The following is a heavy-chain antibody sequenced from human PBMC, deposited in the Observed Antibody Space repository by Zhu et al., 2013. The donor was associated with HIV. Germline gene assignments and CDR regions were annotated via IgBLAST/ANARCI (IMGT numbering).Heavy chain of an antibody. CDR1: GYTFTSYA. D-gene: IGHD6-6*01. J-gene: IGHJ6*02. CDR2: INAGNGNT. Sequence: QVQLVQSGAEVKKPGASVKVSCKASGYTFTSYAMHWVRQAPGQRLEWMGWINAGNGNTKYSQKFQGRVTITRDTSASTAYMELSSLRSEDTAVYYCARVLIAARLYYYYGMDVWGQGTTVTVSS. CDR3: ARVLIAARLYYYYGMDV. V-gene: IGHV1-3*01.